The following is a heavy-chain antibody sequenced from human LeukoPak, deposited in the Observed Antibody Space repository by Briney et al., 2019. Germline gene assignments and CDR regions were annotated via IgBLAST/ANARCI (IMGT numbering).Heavy chain of an antibody. Sequence: WGSLRLSCAASGYTFSSYWMSWVRQAPGKGLEWVANIKQDGSEKYYVDSVKGRFTISRDNAKNPLYLQMNSLRAEDTAVYYCARDNYDFWSGYYTRDRDYWGQGTLVTVSS. J-gene: IGHJ4*02. V-gene: IGHV3-7*01. CDR2: IKQDGSEK. D-gene: IGHD3-3*01. CDR1: GYTFSSYW. CDR3: ARDNYDFWSGYYTRDRDY.